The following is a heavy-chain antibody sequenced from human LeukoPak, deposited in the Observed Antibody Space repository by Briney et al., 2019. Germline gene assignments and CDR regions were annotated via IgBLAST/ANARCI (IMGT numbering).Heavy chain of an antibody. CDR2: IIPILGIA. V-gene: IGHV1-69*04. J-gene: IGHJ4*02. D-gene: IGHD3-22*01. CDR1: GGTFSSYA. CDR3: ASVGSSGPNTSY. Sequence: SVKVSCKASGGTFSSYAISWVRQARGQGLEWMGRIIPILGIANYAQKFQGRVTITADKSTSTAYMELSSLRSEDTAVYYCASVGSSGPNTSYWGQGTLVTVSS.